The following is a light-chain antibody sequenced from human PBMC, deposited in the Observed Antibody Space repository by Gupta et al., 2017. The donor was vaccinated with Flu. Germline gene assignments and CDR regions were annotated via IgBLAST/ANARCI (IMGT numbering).Light chain of an antibody. Sequence: DIQMTQSPSILSASVGDRVTITCRASQRITSLAWYQHKAGQAPTLLIYEATKIGSGVPSRFSGSRSGTEFTLTIISLQPDDYATYYCQQYSSYVLTFGGGTKVEIK. V-gene: IGKV1-5*03. CDR2: EAT. CDR1: QRITS. J-gene: IGKJ4*01. CDR3: QQYSSYVLT.